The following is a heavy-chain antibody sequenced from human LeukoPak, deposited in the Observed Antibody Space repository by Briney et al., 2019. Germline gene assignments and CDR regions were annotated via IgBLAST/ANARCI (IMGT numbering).Heavy chain of an antibody. D-gene: IGHD5-24*01. J-gene: IGHJ4*02. CDR1: GGSFSGYY. V-gene: IGHV4-34*01. CDR2: INHSGST. CDR3: ARHNEGDVYNLEL. Sequence: PSETLSLTCAVYGGSFSGYYWSWIRQPPGKGLEWIGEINHSGSTNSNPSLKSRVTISVDTSKNQFSLKLSSVTAADTAVYYCARHNEGDVYNLELWGQGTLVTVSS.